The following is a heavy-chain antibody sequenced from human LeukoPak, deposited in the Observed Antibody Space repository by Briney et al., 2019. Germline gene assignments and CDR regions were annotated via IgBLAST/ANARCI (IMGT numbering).Heavy chain of an antibody. D-gene: IGHD5-18*01. Sequence: GGSLRLSCAASGFAVSSNYMTWVRQAPGKSLEWVPIIYSGGITYYADSVKGRFTISRDNSKNTLYLQMNSLRAEDAALYYCARGVGYSYAYHFDYWGQGTLVTVSS. CDR1: GFAVSSNY. J-gene: IGHJ4*02. CDR3: ARGVGYSYAYHFDY. V-gene: IGHV3-66*02. CDR2: IYSGGIT.